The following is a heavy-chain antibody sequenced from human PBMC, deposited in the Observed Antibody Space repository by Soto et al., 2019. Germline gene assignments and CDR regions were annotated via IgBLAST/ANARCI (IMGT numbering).Heavy chain of an antibody. D-gene: IGHD6-19*01. CDR2: ISAYNGNT. Sequence: GASVKVSCKASGYTFTSYGISWVRQAPGQGLEWMGWISAYNGNTNYAQKLQGRVTMTTDTSTSTAYMELRSLRSDDTAVYYCAREVWGGWLVRGSGHYYYYGMDVWGQGTTVTVSS. V-gene: IGHV1-18*01. J-gene: IGHJ6*02. CDR3: AREVWGGWLVRGSGHYYYYGMDV. CDR1: GYTFTSYG.